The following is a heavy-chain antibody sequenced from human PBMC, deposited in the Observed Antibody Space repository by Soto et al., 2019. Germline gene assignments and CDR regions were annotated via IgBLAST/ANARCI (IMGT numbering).Heavy chain of an antibody. CDR2: ISGGDGST. D-gene: IGHD3-10*01. CDR1: GFTFSHYA. V-gene: IGHV3-23*01. CDR3: AKKYHYGSGSYLYYFDY. J-gene: IGHJ4*02. Sequence: EVQLLESGGGLVQPGGSLRLSCAASGFTFSHYAMSWVRQAPGKRLEWVSTISGGDGSTYYADSVKGRFTISRDNSKNTRSLQMRSLRAEDTAVYYCAKKYHYGSGSYLYYFDYWGQGTLVTVSS.